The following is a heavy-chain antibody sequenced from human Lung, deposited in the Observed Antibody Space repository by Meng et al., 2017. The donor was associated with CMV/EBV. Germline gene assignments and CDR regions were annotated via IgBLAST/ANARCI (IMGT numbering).Heavy chain of an antibody. CDR2: IGTVGDT. V-gene: IGHV3-13*01. J-gene: IGHJ4*02. CDR3: ARARSPTHFDY. Sequence: GGSLGLSCTASGFTFSTYDFHWVRQPTGKGLEWVSSIGTVGDTYSIGSVKGRFIISREEAKNSVYLQMNGLRDGDTGLYYCARARSPTHFDYLGQGALVTVSS. CDR1: GFTFSTYD.